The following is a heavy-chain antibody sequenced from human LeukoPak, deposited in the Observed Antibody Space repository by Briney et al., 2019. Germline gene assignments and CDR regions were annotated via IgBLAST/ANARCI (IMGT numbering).Heavy chain of an antibody. CDR3: ARDGFFGSGIVGAFDI. V-gene: IGHV1-18*01. CDR1: GYPFSSYG. J-gene: IGHJ3*02. CDR2: ISACNGNT. D-gene: IGHD3-10*01. Sequence: GASVKVSCKASGYPFSSYGISWVRQAPGQRLEWMGWISACNGNTNYAQKFQGRVTMITDTSTSTAYMELKSLRSDDTAVYYCARDGFFGSGIVGAFDIWGQGTMVTVSS.